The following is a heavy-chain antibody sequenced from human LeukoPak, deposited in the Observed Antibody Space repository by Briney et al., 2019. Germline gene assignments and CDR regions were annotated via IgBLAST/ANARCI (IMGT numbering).Heavy chain of an antibody. D-gene: IGHD2-2*01. V-gene: IGHV3-33*08. CDR3: ARGGHCSTTSCSNYDGMDV. CDR2: TWYDGSNK. J-gene: IGHJ6*02. CDR1: GFIVSGDF. Sequence: GGSLRLSCAASGFIVSGDFMSWVRQAPGKGLEWVAATWYDGSNKYYADSVKGRFTISRDNSKNTLYLQMNSLRAEDTAVYFCARGGHCSTTSCSNYDGMDVWGQGTTLTVSS.